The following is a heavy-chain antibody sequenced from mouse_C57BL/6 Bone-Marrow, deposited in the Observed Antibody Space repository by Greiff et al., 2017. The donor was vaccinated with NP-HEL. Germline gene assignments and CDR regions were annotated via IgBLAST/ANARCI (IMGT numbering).Heavy chain of an antibody. V-gene: IGHV7-3*01. CDR3: ARSIYYDYADDPFYAMDY. D-gene: IGHD2-4*01. Sequence: EVQLVESGGGLVQPGGSLSLSCAASGFTFTAYYMRWVRPPPGPALAWLVFLRHKANGYTTEYSASVKGRFTISRDNSQSILYLQMNALRAEDSATYYCARSIYYDYADDPFYAMDYWGQGTSVTVSS. J-gene: IGHJ4*01. CDR1: GFTFTAYY. CDR2: LRHKANGYTT.